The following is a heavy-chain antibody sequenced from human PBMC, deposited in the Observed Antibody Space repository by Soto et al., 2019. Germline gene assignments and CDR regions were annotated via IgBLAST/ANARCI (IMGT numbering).Heavy chain of an antibody. D-gene: IGHD6-13*01. J-gene: IGHJ6*02. CDR2: IIPIFGTE. CDR1: GGTFSSYA. Sequence: QVQLVQSGAEVKKPGSSVRVSCKASGGTFSSYAISWVRQAPGQGLEWMGGIIPIFGTENYAQKFQGRVTITADESTSSAYMELSSLRSKDTAVYYCAIDRIAGIKYYYGMDVWGQGTTVTVSS. V-gene: IGHV1-69*01. CDR3: AIDRIAGIKYYYGMDV.